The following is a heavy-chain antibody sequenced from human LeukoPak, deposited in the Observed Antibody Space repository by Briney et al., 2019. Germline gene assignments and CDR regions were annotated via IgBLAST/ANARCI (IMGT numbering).Heavy chain of an antibody. CDR1: GGSFSGYY. D-gene: IGHD6-19*01. Sequence: SETLSLTCAVYGGSFSGYYWSWIRQPPGKGLEWIGEINHSGSTNYNPSLKSRVTISVDTSKDQFSLKLSSVTAADTAVYYCARGIAVAGTGYYYYYGMDVWGQGTTVTASS. J-gene: IGHJ6*02. V-gene: IGHV4-34*01. CDR3: ARGIAVAGTGYYYYYGMDV. CDR2: INHSGST.